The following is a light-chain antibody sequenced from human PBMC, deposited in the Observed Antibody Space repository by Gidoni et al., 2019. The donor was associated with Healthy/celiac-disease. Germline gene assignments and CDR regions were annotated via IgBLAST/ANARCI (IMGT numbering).Light chain of an antibody. CDR2: DNN. CDR3: GTWDSSLSALV. V-gene: IGLV1-51*01. Sequence: QSVFTQPPAVSAAPGQKVTISCSGSSSNIGNNYVSWYQQLPGTAPKLLIYDNNKRPSGIPDRFSGSKSGTSATLGITGLQTGDEAYYYCGTWDSSLSALVFGGGTTLPVL. CDR1: SSNIGNNY. J-gene: IGLJ3*02.